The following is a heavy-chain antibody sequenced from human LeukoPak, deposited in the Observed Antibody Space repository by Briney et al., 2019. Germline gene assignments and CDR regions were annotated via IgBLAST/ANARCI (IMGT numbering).Heavy chain of an antibody. V-gene: IGHV3-30-3*01. D-gene: IGHD2-2*02. Sequence: GRSLRLSCAASGFTFSSYAMHWVRQAPGKGLEWVAVISYDGSNKYYADSVKGRFTISRDNSKNTLYLQMNSLRAEDTAVYYCASPVVGTSSYMKGVYWGQGTLVTVSS. J-gene: IGHJ4*02. CDR1: GFTFSSYA. CDR2: ISYDGSNK. CDR3: ASPVVGTSSYMKGVY.